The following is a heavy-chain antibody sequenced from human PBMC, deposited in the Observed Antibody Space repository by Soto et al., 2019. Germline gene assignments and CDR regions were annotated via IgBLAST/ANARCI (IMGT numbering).Heavy chain of an antibody. CDR1: GGSVSSGSYY. Sequence: EALSLTCTVSGGSVSSGSYYWSWIRQPPGKGLEWIGYIYYSGSTNYNPSLKSRVTISVDTSKNQFSLKLSSVTAADTAVYYCASGGGGYFDYWGQGXLVTVYS. D-gene: IGHD3-16*01. J-gene: IGHJ4*02. V-gene: IGHV4-61*01. CDR3: ASGGGGYFDY. CDR2: IYYSGST.